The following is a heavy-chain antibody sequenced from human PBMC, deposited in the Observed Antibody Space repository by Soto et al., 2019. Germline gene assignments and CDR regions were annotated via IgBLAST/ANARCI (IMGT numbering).Heavy chain of an antibody. V-gene: IGHV1-69*01. Sequence: QVQLVQSGAEVKKPGSSVKVSCKASGGTFSSHAISWVRQAPGQGLEWMGGIIPIFGTANYAQKFQGRVTITADESTSTAYMELSSLRSEDTAVYYCARAGYCSSTSCFDYWGQGTLVTVSS. CDR1: GGTFSSHA. CDR2: IIPIFGTA. J-gene: IGHJ4*02. D-gene: IGHD2-2*01. CDR3: ARAGYCSSTSCFDY.